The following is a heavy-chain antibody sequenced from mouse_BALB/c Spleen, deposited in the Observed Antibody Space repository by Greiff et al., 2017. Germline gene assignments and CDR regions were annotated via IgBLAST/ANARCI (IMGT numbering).Heavy chain of an antibody. CDR3: ARGKYFDV. J-gene: IGHJ1*01. V-gene: IGHV5-17*02. Sequence: EVQLVESGGGLVQPGGSRKLSCAASGFTFSSFGMHWVRQAPEKGLEWVAYISSGSSTIYYADTVKGRFTISRDNPKNTLFLQMTSLRSEDTAMYYCARGKYFDVWGAGTTVTVSS. CDR2: ISSGSSTI. CDR1: GFTFSSFG.